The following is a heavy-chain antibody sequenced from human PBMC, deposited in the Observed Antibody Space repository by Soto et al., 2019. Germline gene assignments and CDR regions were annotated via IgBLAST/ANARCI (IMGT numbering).Heavy chain of an antibody. D-gene: IGHD3-16*01. V-gene: IGHV4-61*01. CDR2: VSYRGST. Sequence: QVQLQESGPGLVKPSETLSLSCTVSGGSVSGGNYYWSWIRQPPGKGLEWIGYVSYRGSTNYNPSLKSRVTISVDTSKNQFSLNLSSVTAADTAVYYCATSPRFALDIWGQGTMVIVSA. CDR1: GGSVSGGNYY. CDR3: ATSPRFALDI. J-gene: IGHJ3*02.